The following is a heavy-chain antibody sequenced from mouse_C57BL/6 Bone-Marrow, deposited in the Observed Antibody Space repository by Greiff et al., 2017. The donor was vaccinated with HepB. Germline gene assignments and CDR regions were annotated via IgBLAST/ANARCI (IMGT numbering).Heavy chain of an antibody. CDR3: AITGGSSLYYFDY. CDR2: IHPSDSDT. J-gene: IGHJ2*01. Sequence: QVQLQQPGAELVKPGALVKVSCKASGYTFTSYWMHWVKQRPGQGLEWIGRIHPSDSDTNYNQKFKGKATLTEDKSSSTAYMQLSSLTSEDSAVYYCAITGGSSLYYFDYWGQGTTLTVSS. D-gene: IGHD1-1*01. CDR1: GYTFTSYW. V-gene: IGHV1-74*01.